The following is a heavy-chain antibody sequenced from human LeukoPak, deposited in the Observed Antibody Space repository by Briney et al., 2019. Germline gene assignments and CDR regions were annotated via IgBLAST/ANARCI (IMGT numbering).Heavy chain of an antibody. Sequence: PGGSLRLSCAASGFTFSSYSMNWVRQAPGKGLEWVSSISSSSSYIYYADSVKGRFTISRDNAKNSLYLQMNSLRAEDTAVYYCARDRVRFLEWFGPPPPRDGMDVWGQGTTVTVSS. CDR3: ARDRVRFLEWFGPPPPRDGMDV. D-gene: IGHD3-3*01. CDR2: ISSSSSYI. V-gene: IGHV3-21*01. J-gene: IGHJ6*02. CDR1: GFTFSSYS.